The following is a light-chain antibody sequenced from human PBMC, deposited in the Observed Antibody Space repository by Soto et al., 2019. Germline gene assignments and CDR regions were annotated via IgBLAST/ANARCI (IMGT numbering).Light chain of an antibody. CDR2: DVS. CDR3: SSFTDTGTVM. V-gene: IGLV2-14*03. J-gene: IGLJ3*02. CDR1: SSDVGAYHS. Sequence: QSALTQPASVSGSPGQSFTIPCTGSSSDVGAYHSVSWYQQHPGKAPKLIIFDVSNRPSGVSNRFSGSKSGNTASLTISGLQAEDDADYYCSSFTDTGTVMFGGGTKLTVL.